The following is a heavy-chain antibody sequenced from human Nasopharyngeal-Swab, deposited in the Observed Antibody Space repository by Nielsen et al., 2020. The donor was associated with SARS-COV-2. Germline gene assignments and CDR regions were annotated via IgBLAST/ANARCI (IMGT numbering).Heavy chain of an antibody. CDR1: GASFSRNNYY. D-gene: IGHD2-2*01. CDR2: MYYSGST. V-gene: IGHV4-39*07. J-gene: IGHJ6*02. Sequence: SETLSLTCPVSGASFSRNNYYWGWIRQPPGKGLEWIGSMYYSGSTYYNPSLKSRVTISVDTSKNQFSLKLSSVTAADTAVYYCARTDIVVVPAATTPRKDGMDVWGQGTTVTVSS. CDR3: ARTDIVVVPAATTPRKDGMDV.